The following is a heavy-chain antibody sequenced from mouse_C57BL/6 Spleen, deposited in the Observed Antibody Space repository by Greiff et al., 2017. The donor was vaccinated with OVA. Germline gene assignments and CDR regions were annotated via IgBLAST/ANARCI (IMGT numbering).Heavy chain of an antibody. D-gene: IGHD2-1*01. J-gene: IGHJ4*01. Sequence: VQLQQSGAELVRPGASVTLSCKASGYTFTDYEMHWVKQTPVHGLEWIGAIDPETGGTAYNQKFKGKAILTADKSSSTAYMGLRSLTSEDSAVYYCTREGIYYGKAMDYWGQGTSVTVSS. V-gene: IGHV1-15*01. CDR3: TREGIYYGKAMDY. CDR2: IDPETGGT. CDR1: GYTFTDYE.